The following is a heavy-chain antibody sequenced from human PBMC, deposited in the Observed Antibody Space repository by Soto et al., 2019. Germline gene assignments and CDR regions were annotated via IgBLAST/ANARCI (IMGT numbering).Heavy chain of an antibody. J-gene: IGHJ4*02. Sequence: GGSLRLSCAASGFTFSCYAMSWVRQAPGKGLEWVSAISGSGGSTYYADSVKGRFTISRDNSKNTLYLQMNSLRAEDTAVYYCARGGTVSTPGDFDIAAPHWGQGTLVTVSS. CDR2: ISGSGGST. V-gene: IGHV3-23*01. CDR3: ARGGTVSTPGDFDIAAPH. CDR1: GFTFSCYA. D-gene: IGHD6-6*01.